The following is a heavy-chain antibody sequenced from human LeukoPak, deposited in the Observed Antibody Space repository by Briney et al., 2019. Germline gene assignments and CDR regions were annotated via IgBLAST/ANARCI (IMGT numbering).Heavy chain of an antibody. V-gene: IGHV1-46*01. J-gene: IGHJ4*02. CDR2: INPSGGGT. Sequence: PSASVKVSCKASGYTFTNYYMHWVRQAPGQGLEWMGVINPSGGGTTYPQKFQGRVTLTRDTSTGTVYMELSSLRSEDTAVYYCARDSYGSFDYWGQGTLVTVSS. CDR3: ARDSYGSFDY. D-gene: IGHD5-18*01. CDR1: GYTFTNYY.